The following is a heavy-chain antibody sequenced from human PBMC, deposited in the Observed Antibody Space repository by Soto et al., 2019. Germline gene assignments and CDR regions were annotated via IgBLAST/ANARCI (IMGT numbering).Heavy chain of an antibody. V-gene: IGHV1-2*04. CDR1: GYSFTDYH. Sequence: ASVKVSCKASGYSFTDYHIHWLRQAPGQGLEWLGRINPKSGGTSTAQKFQGWVTMTTDTSISTASMELTRLTSDDTAIYYCARGDSTDCSNGVCSFFYNHDMDVWGQGTTVTVSS. D-gene: IGHD2-8*01. CDR3: ARGDSTDCSNGVCSFFYNHDMDV. CDR2: INPKSGGT. J-gene: IGHJ6*02.